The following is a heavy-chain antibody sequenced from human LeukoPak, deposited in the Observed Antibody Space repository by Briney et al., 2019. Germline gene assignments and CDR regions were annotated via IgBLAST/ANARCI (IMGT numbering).Heavy chain of an antibody. V-gene: IGHV3-21*01. CDR3: ARGHPDMAGYYDSSSPDAFDI. D-gene: IGHD3-22*01. J-gene: IGHJ3*02. Sequence: GGSLRLSRAASGFTFSGYSMNWVRQAPGKGLEWVSSISSSSSYIYYADSVKGRFTISRDNAKNSLYLQMNSLRAEDTAVYYCARGHPDMAGYYDSSSPDAFDIWGQGTMVTVSS. CDR1: GFTFSGYS. CDR2: ISSSSSYI.